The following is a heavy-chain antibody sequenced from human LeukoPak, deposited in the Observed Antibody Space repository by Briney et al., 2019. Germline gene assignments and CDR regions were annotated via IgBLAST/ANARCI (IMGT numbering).Heavy chain of an antibody. D-gene: IGHD3-10*01. CDR1: GYSISSGYY. CDR3: AKDSESGEFPDY. V-gene: IGHV4-38-2*02. Sequence: SETLSLTCTVSGYSISSGYYWGWIRQPPGKGLEWIGSIYHSGSTYYNPSLKSRVTISVDTSKNQFSLKLSSVTAADTAVYYCAKDSESGEFPDYWGQGTLVTVSS. J-gene: IGHJ4*02. CDR2: IYHSGST.